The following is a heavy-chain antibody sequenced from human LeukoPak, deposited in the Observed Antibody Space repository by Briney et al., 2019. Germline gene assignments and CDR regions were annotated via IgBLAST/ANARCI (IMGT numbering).Heavy chain of an antibody. J-gene: IGHJ2*01. V-gene: IGHV4-28*01. CDR3: ARRADLNWYFDL. CDR2: IYYRGST. Sequence: SETLSLTCAASGYTISSSYWWGWIRQPPGKALEWIGYIYYRGSTYYNPSLKSRVTMSVDTSKNQFSLRQNSVTGVDTAVYYCARRADLNWYFDLWGRGTLDSVSS. D-gene: IGHD3/OR15-3a*01. CDR1: GYTISSSYW.